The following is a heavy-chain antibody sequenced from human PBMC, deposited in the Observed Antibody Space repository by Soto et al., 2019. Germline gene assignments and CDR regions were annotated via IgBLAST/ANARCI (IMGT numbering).Heavy chain of an antibody. CDR2: IKQDGSEK. CDR1: GFTFSSYW. D-gene: IGHD2-15*01. Sequence: PGGSLRLSCAASGFTFSSYWMSWVRQAPGKGLEWVANIKQDGSEKYYVDSVRGRFTISRDNAKNSLYLQMNSLRAEDTAVYYCARDIVVVVAAISWFDHWGQGTLVTVSS. V-gene: IGHV3-7*01. J-gene: IGHJ5*02. CDR3: ARDIVVVVAAISWFDH.